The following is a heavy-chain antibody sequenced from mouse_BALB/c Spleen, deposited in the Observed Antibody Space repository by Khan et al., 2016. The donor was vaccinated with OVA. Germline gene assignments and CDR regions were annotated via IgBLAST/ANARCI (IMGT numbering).Heavy chain of an antibody. J-gene: IGHJ4*01. CDR3: AITTVVRYYAMDY. CDR2: IDPANGNT. V-gene: IGHV14-3*02. CDR1: GFNIKDTY. Sequence: IQLVQSGAELVKPGASVKLSCTAFGFNIKDTYMHWVKQRPEQGLEWIGRIDPANGNTKYDPKFQGKATITADTSSNTAYLQLSSLTSEDTAVYYCAITTVVRYYAMDYWGQGTSVTVSS. D-gene: IGHD1-1*01.